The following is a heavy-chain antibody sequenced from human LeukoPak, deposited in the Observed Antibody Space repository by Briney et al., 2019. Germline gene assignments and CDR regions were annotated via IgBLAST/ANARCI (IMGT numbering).Heavy chain of an antibody. J-gene: IGHJ4*02. Sequence: PGGSLRLSCTASGFTFSNFWMSWVRQAPGKGLEWVANIKGDGSEKYYVDSVKGRFTISRDNAKNSLYLQLNSLRAEDTAGYYCARGRGGLLWFGEFNSWGQGTLVTVSS. CDR2: IKGDGSEK. CDR3: ARGRGGLLWFGEFNS. CDR1: GFTFSNFW. D-gene: IGHD3-10*01. V-gene: IGHV3-7*01.